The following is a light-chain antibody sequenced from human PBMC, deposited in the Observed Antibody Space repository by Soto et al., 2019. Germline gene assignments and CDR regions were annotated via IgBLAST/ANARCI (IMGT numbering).Light chain of an antibody. Sequence: QSVLPQPASVSGSPGQSITISCTGTSSDVGGYNYVSWYQQHPGKAPKLMIYDVGNRPSGVSNRFSGSKSGNTASLTISGLQAEDEADYYCSSYTSSSTRVFGTGTKVTVL. CDR2: DVG. V-gene: IGLV2-14*01. CDR1: SSDVGGYNY. J-gene: IGLJ1*01. CDR3: SSYTSSSTRV.